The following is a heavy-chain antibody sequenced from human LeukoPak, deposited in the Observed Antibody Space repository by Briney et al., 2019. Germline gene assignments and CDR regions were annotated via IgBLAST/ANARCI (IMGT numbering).Heavy chain of an antibody. V-gene: IGHV4-59*12. CDR1: GGSISSYY. CDR3: ARSPTKRVPEDY. J-gene: IGHJ4*02. CDR2: IDHSGYT. D-gene: IGHD2-2*01. Sequence: SETLSLTCTVSGGSISSYYWSWIRQPPGKGLQWIGYIDHSGYTNYNRSLKSRVTISVDTSKNQFSLKLSSVTAADTAVYYCARSPTKRVPEDYWGQGTLVTVSS.